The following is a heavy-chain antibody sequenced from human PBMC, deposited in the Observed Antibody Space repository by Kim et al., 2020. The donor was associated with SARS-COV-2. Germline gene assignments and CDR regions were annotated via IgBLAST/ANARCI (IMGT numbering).Heavy chain of an antibody. V-gene: IGHV1-18*01. D-gene: IGHD3-16*01. Sequence: ASVKVSCKASGYTFTSYGISWVRQAPGQGLEWMGWISAYNGNTNYAQKLQGRVTMTTDTSTSTAYMELRSLRSDDTAVYYCARDLGYIQGRGRNAFDIWGQGTMVTVSS. J-gene: IGHJ3*02. CDR1: GYTFTSYG. CDR3: ARDLGYIQGRGRNAFDI. CDR2: ISAYNGNT.